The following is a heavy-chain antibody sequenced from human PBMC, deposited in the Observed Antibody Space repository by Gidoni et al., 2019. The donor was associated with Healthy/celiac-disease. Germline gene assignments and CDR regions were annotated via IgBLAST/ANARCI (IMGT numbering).Heavy chain of an antibody. CDR2: ISSSSSYI. CDR3: ARDEIAVAGPQSLFDY. V-gene: IGHV3-21*01. D-gene: IGHD6-19*01. CDR1: GFTFSSYS. Sequence: EVQLVESGGGLVKPGGSLRLSCAASGFTFSSYSMNWVRQAPGKGLEWVSSISSSSSYIYYADSVKGRFTISRDNAKNSLYLQMNSLRAEDTAVYYCARDEIAVAGPQSLFDYWGQGTLVTVSS. J-gene: IGHJ4*02.